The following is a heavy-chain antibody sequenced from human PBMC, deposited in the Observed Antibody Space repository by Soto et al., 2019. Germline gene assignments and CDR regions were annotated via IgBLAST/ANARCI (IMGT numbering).Heavy chain of an antibody. Sequence: LSLTCTVSGGSISSSSYYRGWIRQPPGKGLEWIGSIYYSGSTYYNPSLKSRVTISVDTSKNQFSLKLSSVTAADTAVYYCARQEGGAYSSSFGIYYYYGMDVWGQGTTVTVSS. V-gene: IGHV4-39*01. CDR1: GGSISSSSYY. CDR3: ARQEGGAYSSSFGIYYYYGMDV. J-gene: IGHJ6*02. CDR2: IYYSGST. D-gene: IGHD6-13*01.